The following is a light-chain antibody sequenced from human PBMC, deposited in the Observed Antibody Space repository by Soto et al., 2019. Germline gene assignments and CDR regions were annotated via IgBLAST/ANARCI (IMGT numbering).Light chain of an antibody. CDR2: AVS. V-gene: IGLV2-14*01. J-gene: IGLJ1*01. CDR1: SSDVGANIF. CDR3: SSYTINNSYV. Sequence: QSVLTQPASVSGSPGQSITISCTGTSSDVGANIFLSWHQQHPGKAPKLMIYAVSSRPSGVSYRFSGSKSGNTASLTISGLQAEDEADYYCSSYTINNSYVFGTGTKLTVL.